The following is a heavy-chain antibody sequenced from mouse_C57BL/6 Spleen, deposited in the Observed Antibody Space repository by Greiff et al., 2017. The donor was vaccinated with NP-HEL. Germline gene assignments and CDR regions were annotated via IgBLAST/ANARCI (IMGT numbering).Heavy chain of an antibody. J-gene: IGHJ1*03. Sequence: EVHLVESGEGLVKPGGSLKLSCAASGFTFSSYAMSWVRQTPEKRLEWVAYISSGGDYIYYADTVKGRFTIPRDNARNTLYLQMISLKSEDTAMYYCTREGTKWYFDVWGTGTTVTVSS. CDR1: GFTFSSYA. D-gene: IGHD3-3*01. V-gene: IGHV5-9-1*02. CDR3: TREGTKWYFDV. CDR2: ISSGGDYI.